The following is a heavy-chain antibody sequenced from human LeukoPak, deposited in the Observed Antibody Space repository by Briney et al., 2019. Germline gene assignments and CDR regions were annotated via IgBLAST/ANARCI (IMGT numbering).Heavy chain of an antibody. CDR3: AKSIVVVPDGMDV. CDR1: GFTFSSYA. Sequence: PGGSLRLSCAASGFTFSSYAMHWVRQAPGKGPEWVAVISNDGNNKYYADSVKGRFTISRDNSKNTLYLQMNSLRAEDTAVYYCAKSIVVVPDGMDVWGQGTTVTVSS. J-gene: IGHJ6*02. D-gene: IGHD2-2*01. V-gene: IGHV3-30*18. CDR2: ISNDGNNK.